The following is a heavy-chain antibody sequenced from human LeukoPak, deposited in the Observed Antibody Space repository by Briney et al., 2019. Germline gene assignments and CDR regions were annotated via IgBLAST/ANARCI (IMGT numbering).Heavy chain of an antibody. D-gene: IGHD3-3*01. V-gene: IGHV4-4*07. Sequence: SETLSLTCTVSGGSFSGYYWSWIRQPAGEGLEWVGRIYSGGTTNYNPSLKSRLSMSVDTSNNQLSLMLRSVTDADTAVYYCVRDGSYGFRNEWCFDPWGRGILVTVSS. J-gene: IGHJ5*02. CDR2: IYSGGTT. CDR1: GGSFSGYY. CDR3: VRDGSYGFRNEWCFDP.